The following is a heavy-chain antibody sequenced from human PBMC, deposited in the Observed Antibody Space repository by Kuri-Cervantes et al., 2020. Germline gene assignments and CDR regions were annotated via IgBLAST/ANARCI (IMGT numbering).Heavy chain of an antibody. CDR3: ARDGRASAVGYYYYMDV. CDR1: GFTFSSYW. V-gene: IGHV3-7*01. D-gene: IGHD6-13*01. Sequence: GGSLRLSCAASGFTFSSYWMSWVRQAPGKGLEWVANIKQDGSEKYYVDSVKGRFTISRDNSKNTLYLQMNSLRAEDTAVYYCARDGRASAVGYYYYMDVWGKGTTVTVSS. CDR2: IKQDGSEK. J-gene: IGHJ6*03.